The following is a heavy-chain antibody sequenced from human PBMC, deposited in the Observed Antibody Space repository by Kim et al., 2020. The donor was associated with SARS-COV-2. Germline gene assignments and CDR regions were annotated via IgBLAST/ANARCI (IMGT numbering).Heavy chain of an antibody. CDR3: ARPDEGGFAELPTEY. Sequence: ASVKVSCKASGYTFTSYAMHWVRQAPGQRLEWMGWINAGNGNTKYSQKFQGRVTITRDTSASTAYMELSSLRSEDTAVYYCARPDEGGFAELPTEYWGQGTLVTVSS. D-gene: IGHD1-26*01. V-gene: IGHV1-3*01. J-gene: IGHJ4*02. CDR2: INAGNGNT. CDR1: GYTFTSYA.